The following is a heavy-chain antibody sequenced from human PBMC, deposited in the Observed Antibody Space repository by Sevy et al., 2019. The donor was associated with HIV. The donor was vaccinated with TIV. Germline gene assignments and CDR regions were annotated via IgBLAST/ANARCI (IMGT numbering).Heavy chain of an antibody. D-gene: IGHD2-2*02. Sequence: GGSLRLSCAASGFTFSSYGMHWVRQAPGKGLEWVAFIRYDGSNKYYADSVKARFTISRDNSKNTLYLQMNSLRAEDTALYYCAKDLARYCSSTSCYIDYWGQGTLVTVSS. J-gene: IGHJ4*02. CDR2: IRYDGSNK. V-gene: IGHV3-30*02. CDR1: GFTFSSYG. CDR3: AKDLARYCSSTSCYIDY.